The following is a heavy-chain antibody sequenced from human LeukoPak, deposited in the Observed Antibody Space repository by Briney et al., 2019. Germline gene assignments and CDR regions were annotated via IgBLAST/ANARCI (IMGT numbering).Heavy chain of an antibody. CDR2: ISTGGSDI. D-gene: IGHD6-13*01. CDR1: GFTFSSYW. J-gene: IGHJ6*02. CDR3: ARNAFASSWPNYYYGMDV. V-gene: IGHV3-21*06. Sequence: PGGSLRLSCAASGFTFSSYWMSWVRQAPGRGLEWVSSISTGGSDIYYADSVKGRFTISRDNARNSLYLQMNGLRVEDTAVYYCARNAFASSWPNYYYGMDVWGQGTTVTVSS.